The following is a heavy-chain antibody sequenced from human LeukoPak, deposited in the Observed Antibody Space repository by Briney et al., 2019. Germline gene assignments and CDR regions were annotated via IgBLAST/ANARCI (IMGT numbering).Heavy chain of an antibody. V-gene: IGHV4-59*01. CDR2: MFASGTS. D-gene: IGHD3-16*01. CDR1: GVSTSADY. CDR3: AGGMYELQLGGWFDP. J-gene: IGHJ5*02. Sequence: PSETLSPTRTVSGVSTSADYCSWVRQPPGKGLEYIGFMFASGTSNYNPSFKSRVTMSVDTSKSQFSMNLSSVIAALPAGYCIAGGMYELQLGGWFDPWGQGTLVTVSS.